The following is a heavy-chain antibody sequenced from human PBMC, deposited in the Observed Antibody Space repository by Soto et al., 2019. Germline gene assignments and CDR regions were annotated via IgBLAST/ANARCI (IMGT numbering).Heavy chain of an antibody. D-gene: IGHD3-22*01. Sequence: QVQLVESGGGLVKTSGSLRISCAASGFTFSDYYMSWVRQAPGKGLEWVSYISSSGNTIYYADSVKGRFTISRDNAKNSVYLQMNSLRAEDTSLYFCATMSRENYYGPVFSWGQGTLVTDSS. V-gene: IGHV3-11*01. J-gene: IGHJ4*02. CDR3: ATMSRENYYGPVFS. CDR1: GFTFSDYY. CDR2: ISSSGNTI.